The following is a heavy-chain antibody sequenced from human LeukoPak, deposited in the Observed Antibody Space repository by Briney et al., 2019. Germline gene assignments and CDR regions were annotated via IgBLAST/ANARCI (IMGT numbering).Heavy chain of an antibody. V-gene: IGHV3-48*04. D-gene: IGHD3-3*01. J-gene: IGHJ4*02. Sequence: GGSLRLSCAASGFTFSSYWMSWVRQAPGKGLEWVSYISSSGSTIYYAGSVKGRFTISRDNAKNSLYLQMNSLRAEDTAVYYCARDRAYYTVTPLWGQGTLVTVSS. CDR3: ARDRAYYTVTPL. CDR1: GFTFSSYW. CDR2: ISSSGSTI.